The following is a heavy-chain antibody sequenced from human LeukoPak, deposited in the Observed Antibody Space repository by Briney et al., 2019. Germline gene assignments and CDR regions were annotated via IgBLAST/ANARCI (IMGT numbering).Heavy chain of an antibody. CDR2: ITSSSSTF. CDR1: GFTFTTYS. J-gene: IGHJ4*02. Sequence: GGSLRLSCAASGFTFTTYSMNWVRQAPGKGLEWLSYITSSSSTFYYADSVKGRFTISRDNAKNSLYLQMNSLRAEDTAVYYCAREAGYDYVWGSYRPLDYWGQGTLVTVSS. V-gene: IGHV3-48*04. D-gene: IGHD3-16*02. CDR3: AREAGYDYVWGSYRPLDY.